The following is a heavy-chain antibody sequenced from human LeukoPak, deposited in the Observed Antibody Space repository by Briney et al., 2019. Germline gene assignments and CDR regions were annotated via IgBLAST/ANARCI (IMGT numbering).Heavy chain of an antibody. V-gene: IGHV3-7*01. J-gene: IGHJ4*02. CDR2: IKQDGSEK. CDR3: ARGSLRYFVSDY. CDR1: GFTFSSYW. Sequence: GGSLRLSCAAPGFTFSSYWMSWVRQAPGKGLEWVANIKQDGSEKYYVDSVKGRFTISRDNAKNSLYLQMNSLRAEDTAVYYCARGSLRYFVSDYWGQGTLVTVSS. D-gene: IGHD3-9*01.